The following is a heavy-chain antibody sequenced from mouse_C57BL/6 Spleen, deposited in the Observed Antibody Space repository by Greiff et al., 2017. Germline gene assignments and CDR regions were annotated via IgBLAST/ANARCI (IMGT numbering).Heavy chain of an antibody. CDR3: ARTGYYGSSFDV. V-gene: IGHV5-17*01. D-gene: IGHD1-1*01. J-gene: IGHJ1*03. CDR2: ISSGSSTI. Sequence: EVKLMESGGGLVKPGGSLKLSCAASGFTFSDYGMHWVRQAPEKGLEWVAYISSGSSTIYYADTVKGRFTISRDNAKTTLFLQMTSLRSEDTAMYYCARTGYYGSSFDVWGTGTTVTVSS. CDR1: GFTFSDYG.